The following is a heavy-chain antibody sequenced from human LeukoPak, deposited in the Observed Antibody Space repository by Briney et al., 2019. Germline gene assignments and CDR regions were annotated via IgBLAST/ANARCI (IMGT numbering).Heavy chain of an antibody. J-gene: IGHJ3*02. CDR2: IYHSGST. CDR1: GGSIFAAMC. CDR3: ARGNRLRAFDI. D-gene: IGHD2/OR15-2a*01. Sequence: PSGALSLTCAVSGGSIFAAMCWTWARQPPGKGLEWIGEIYHSGSTNYNPSLKSRVTISVDKSKNQFSLKLSSVTAADTAVYYCARGNRLRAFDIWGQGTMVTVSS. V-gene: IGHV4-4*02.